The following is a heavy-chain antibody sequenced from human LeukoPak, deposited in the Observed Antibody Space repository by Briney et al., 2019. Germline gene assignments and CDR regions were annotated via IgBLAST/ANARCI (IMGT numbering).Heavy chain of an antibody. J-gene: IGHJ4*02. V-gene: IGHV4-34*01. D-gene: IGHD3-16*01. CDR3: ARHGGFYFDS. CDR1: DGSFIGDY. CDR2: VYRGGSA. Sequence: SETLSLTCGVYDGSFIGDYWSWIRQSPGMGLEWIGQVYRGGSANYNPSLRSRVTISIDTSKKLFSLKLNSVTATDTAVYYCARHGGFYFDSWGQGTLVTVSS.